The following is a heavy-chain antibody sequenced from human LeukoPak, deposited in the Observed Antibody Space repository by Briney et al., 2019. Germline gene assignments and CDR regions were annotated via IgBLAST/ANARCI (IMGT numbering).Heavy chain of an antibody. CDR3: ARHSDVVGAI. V-gene: IGHV5-51*01. Sequence: GESLKISCEASGYNFTHQWIGWVRQMPGTGLEWVGIIYPRDSDTIYSPSFQGHVTISADTSINTAYLEWRSLEASDTAMYYCARHSDVVGAIWGQGTQVTVSS. D-gene: IGHD3-16*01. CDR1: GYNFTHQW. CDR2: IYPRDSDT. J-gene: IGHJ4*02.